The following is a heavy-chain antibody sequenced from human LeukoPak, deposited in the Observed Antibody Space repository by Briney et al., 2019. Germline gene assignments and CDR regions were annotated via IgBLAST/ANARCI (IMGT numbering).Heavy chain of an antibody. J-gene: IGHJ5*02. Sequence: ASVKVSCKASGYTFTNYDISWARQAPGQGLEWMGWISAYNGNTNYAQKLQGRVTMTTDRSTSTTYMELRSLRSDDTAVYYCARAQQLVHWFDPWGQGTLVTVSS. D-gene: IGHD6-13*01. V-gene: IGHV1-18*01. CDR2: ISAYNGNT. CDR1: GYTFTNYD. CDR3: ARAQQLVHWFDP.